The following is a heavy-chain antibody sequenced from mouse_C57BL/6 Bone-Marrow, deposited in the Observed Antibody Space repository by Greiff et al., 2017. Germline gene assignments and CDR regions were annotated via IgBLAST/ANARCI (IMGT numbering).Heavy chain of an antibody. CDR3: ARGVTGGYFDV. V-gene: IGHV1-82*01. CDR1: GYAFSSSW. J-gene: IGHJ1*03. D-gene: IGHD2-13*01. CDR2: IYPGDGDT. Sequence: QVQLKESGPELVKPGASVKISCKASGYAFSSSWMNWVKQRPGKGLEWIGRIYPGDGDTNYNGKLKGKATLTADKASSTAYMQLSSLTSEDSAVXFCARGVTGGYFDVWGTGTTVTVSS.